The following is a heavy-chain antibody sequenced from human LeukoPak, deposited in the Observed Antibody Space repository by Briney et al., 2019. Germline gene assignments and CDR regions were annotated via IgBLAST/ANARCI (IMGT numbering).Heavy chain of an antibody. V-gene: IGHV1-18*04. CDR3: ARVRCSSTSCLPYYYYGMDV. Sequence: ASVKVSCKASGYTFTSYGISWVRQAPGQGLEWMGWISAYNGNTNYAQKLQGRVTMTTDTSTSTAYVELRSLRSDDTAVYYCARVRCSSTSCLPYYYYGMDVWGKGTTVTVSS. CDR2: ISAYNGNT. D-gene: IGHD2-2*01. J-gene: IGHJ6*04. CDR1: GYTFTSYG.